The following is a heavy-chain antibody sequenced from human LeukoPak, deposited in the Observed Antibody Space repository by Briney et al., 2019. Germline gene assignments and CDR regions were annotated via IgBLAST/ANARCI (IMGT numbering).Heavy chain of an antibody. CDR2: IYYSGST. CDR3: ARSIVYYYGSGGFDY. D-gene: IGHD3-10*01. J-gene: IGHJ4*02. Sequence: SETLSLTCTVSGGSISSYYWSWIRQPPGEGLEWIGYIYYSGSTNYNPSLKSRVTISVDTSKNQFSLKLSSVTAADTAVYYCARSIVYYYGSGGFDYWGQGTLVTVSS. CDR1: GGSISSYY. V-gene: IGHV4-59*01.